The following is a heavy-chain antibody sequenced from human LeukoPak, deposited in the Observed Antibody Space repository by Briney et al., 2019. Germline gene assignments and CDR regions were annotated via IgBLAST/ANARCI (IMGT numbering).Heavy chain of an antibody. CDR3: AREEGYYYDTGYSGYFDS. CDR1: GFAFSGYS. Sequence: PGGSLRLSCAASGFAFSGYSMHWVRQAPGKGLEWVAVVSTDGNTADYADSVKGRFTISRDNSKNTFLQMNSLTAEDTAVYYCAREEGYYYDTGYSGYFDSWGQGILVTVSS. CDR2: VSTDGNTA. V-gene: IGHV3-30-3*01. D-gene: IGHD3-22*01. J-gene: IGHJ4*02.